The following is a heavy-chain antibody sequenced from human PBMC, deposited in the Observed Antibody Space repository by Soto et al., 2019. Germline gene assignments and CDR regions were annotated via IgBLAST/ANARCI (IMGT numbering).Heavy chain of an antibody. CDR3: VRFGLLWIIGDENWFDP. Sequence: QVQLVQSGAEVKKPGSSVKVSCKASGDTCSSYAISWVRQAPGQGLEWMGGIIPIFGTANYAQKFQGRVTITADESTSTAYMELSSLRSEDTAVYYCVRFGLLWIIGDENWFDPWGQGTLVTVSS. V-gene: IGHV1-69*01. CDR1: GDTCSSYA. J-gene: IGHJ5*02. CDR2: IIPIFGTA. D-gene: IGHD2-2*01.